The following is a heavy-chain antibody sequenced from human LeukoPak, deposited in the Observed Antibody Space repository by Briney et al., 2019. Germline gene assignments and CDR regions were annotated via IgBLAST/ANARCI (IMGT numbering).Heavy chain of an antibody. J-gene: IGHJ4*02. V-gene: IGHV1-2*02. Sequence: ASVKVSCQASGYTFTDYYIHWVRQAPGQGLEWMGWINPNSGGTNYAQKFQGRVTMTTDTSTSTAYMELRSLRSDDTAVYYCARDAYYDSLDFDYWGQGTLVTVSS. D-gene: IGHD3-22*01. CDR2: INPNSGGT. CDR1: GYTFTDYY. CDR3: ARDAYYDSLDFDY.